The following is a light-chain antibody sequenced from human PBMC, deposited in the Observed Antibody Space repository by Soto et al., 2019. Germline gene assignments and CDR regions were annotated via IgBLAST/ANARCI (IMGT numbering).Light chain of an antibody. CDR2: RAS. J-gene: IGKJ4*01. Sequence: TQSPSSLSASVGDRVTITCRASQSVSSNYLAWYQQKPGQTPKVLIYRASTRATGIPDRFSGSGPGTDFTLTISRLEAEDFAVYYCQQYGSSPLTFGGGTKVDI. CDR3: QQYGSSPLT. CDR1: QSVSSNY. V-gene: IGKV3-20*01.